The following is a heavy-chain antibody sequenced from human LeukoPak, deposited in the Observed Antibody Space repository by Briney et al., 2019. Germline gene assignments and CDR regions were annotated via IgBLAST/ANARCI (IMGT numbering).Heavy chain of an antibody. CDR2: IYTSGST. CDR1: GGSISSYY. D-gene: IGHD3-22*01. CDR3: ARDEYYYDSSGYWGY. J-gene: IGHJ4*02. V-gene: IGHV4-4*07. Sequence: SETLSLTCTVSGGSISSYYWSWIRQPAGKGLEWIGRIYTSGSTNYNPSLKSRVTMSVDTSRNQFSLKLSSVTAADTAVYYCARDEYYYDSSGYWGYWGQGTLVTVSS.